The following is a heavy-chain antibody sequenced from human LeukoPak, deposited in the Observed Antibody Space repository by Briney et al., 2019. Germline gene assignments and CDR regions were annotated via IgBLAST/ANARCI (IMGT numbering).Heavy chain of an antibody. D-gene: IGHD3-10*01. V-gene: IGHV1-2*02. CDR2: INPNSGGT. Sequence: GASAKVSCKASGYTFTGYYMNWVRQAPGQGLEWMGWINPNSGGTNYAQKFQGRVTMTRDTSISTAYMELSRLRSDDTAVYYCARGSRRLRVRTGSGSYYVYYYMDVWGKGTTVTISS. CDR3: ARGSRRLRVRTGSGSYYVYYYMDV. CDR1: GYTFTGYY. J-gene: IGHJ6*03.